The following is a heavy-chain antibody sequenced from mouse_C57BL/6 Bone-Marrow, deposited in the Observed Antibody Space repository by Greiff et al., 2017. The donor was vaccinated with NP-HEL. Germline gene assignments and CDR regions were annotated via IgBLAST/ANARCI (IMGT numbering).Heavy chain of an antibody. V-gene: IGHV5-16*01. J-gene: IGHJ4*01. D-gene: IGHD1-1*01. CDR2: ISNDGSST. Sequence: EVQRVESEGGLVQPGSSMKLSCTASGFTFSDYYMAWVRQVPEKGLEWVANISNDGSSTYYLDSLKSRFIISRDNAKNILYLQMTSLKSEDPATYDCERGGRPDSSSLAKDYWGQGTSVTVSS. CDR3: ERGGRPDSSSLAKDY. CDR1: GFTFSDYY.